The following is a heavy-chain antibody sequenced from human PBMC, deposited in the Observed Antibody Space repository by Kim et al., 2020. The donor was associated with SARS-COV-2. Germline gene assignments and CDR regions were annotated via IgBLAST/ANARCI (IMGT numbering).Heavy chain of an antibody. CDR1: GGSINNRNYY. J-gene: IGHJ4*02. Sequence: SETLSLTCVVSGGSINNRNYYWGWIRQPPGKGLEWIGSVNYRGTTYYKPSLQSRVTISVDTSKNHFSLKLNSVTASDTAVFYCARHSYYYDSSASYYSFDDGGQGTLVTVPS. D-gene: IGHD3-22*01. V-gene: IGHV4-39*01. CDR2: VNYRGTT. CDR3: ARHSYYYDSSASYYSFDD.